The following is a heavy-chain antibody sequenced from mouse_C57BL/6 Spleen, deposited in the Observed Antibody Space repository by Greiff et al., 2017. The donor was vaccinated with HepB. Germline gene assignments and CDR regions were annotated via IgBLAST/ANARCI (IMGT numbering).Heavy chain of an antibody. CDR3: ARQRSEGGFAY. J-gene: IGHJ3*01. CDR1: GFTFSSYG. CDR2: ISSGGSYT. V-gene: IGHV5-6*01. Sequence: EVKLMESGGDLVKPGGSLKLSCAASGFTFSSYGMSWVRQTPDKRLEWVATISSGGSYTYYPDSVKGRFTISRDNAKNTLYLQMSSLKSEDTAMYYCARQRSEGGFAYWGQGTLVTVSA.